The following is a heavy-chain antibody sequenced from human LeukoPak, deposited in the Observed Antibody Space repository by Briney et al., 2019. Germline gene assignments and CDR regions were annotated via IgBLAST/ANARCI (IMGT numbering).Heavy chain of an antibody. D-gene: IGHD3-9*01. J-gene: IGHJ4*02. V-gene: IGHV3-7*03. Sequence: GGSLRLSCAASGFTFSSYWMAWVRQTPGKGLEWVANIKHDASEKYYVDSVKGRFTISRDNAQNSFYLQMNSLRAEDTAVYYCAKGRLVIDYWGQGTLVTVSS. CDR3: AKGRLVIDY. CDR2: IKHDASEK. CDR1: GFTFSSYW.